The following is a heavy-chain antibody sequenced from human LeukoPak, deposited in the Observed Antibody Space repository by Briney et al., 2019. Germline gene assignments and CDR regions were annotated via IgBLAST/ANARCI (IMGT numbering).Heavy chain of an antibody. CDR3: ARQGTTLDY. CDR1: GFVFRNYF. D-gene: IGHD1-14*01. J-gene: IGHJ4*02. V-gene: IGHV3-7*03. CDR2: MNQDGSEK. Sequence: SGGSLRLSCAASGFVFRNYFMSWVRQAPGKGLEWVANMNQDGSEKHYGDSVKGRFTISRDNAKNSLYLQMNSLRVEDTAVYYCARQGTTLDYWGQGTLVTVSS.